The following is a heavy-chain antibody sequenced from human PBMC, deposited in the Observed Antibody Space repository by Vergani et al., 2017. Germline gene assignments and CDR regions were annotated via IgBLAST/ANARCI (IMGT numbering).Heavy chain of an antibody. CDR1: GFSLSTSGMC. Sequence: QVTLGESGPALVKPTQTLTLTCTFSGFSLSTSGMCVSWIRQPPGKALEWLARIDWDDDKYYSTSLKNRLTISKDTSKNQVVLTMTNMDPVDTATYYCARRRRMRVVGATTDSFDYWGQGTLVTVSS. V-gene: IGHV2-70*15. J-gene: IGHJ4*02. CDR2: IDWDDDK. CDR3: ARRRRMRVVGATTDSFDY. D-gene: IGHD1-26*01.